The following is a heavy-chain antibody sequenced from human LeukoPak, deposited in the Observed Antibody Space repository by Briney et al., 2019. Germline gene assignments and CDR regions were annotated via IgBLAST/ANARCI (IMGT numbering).Heavy chain of an antibody. D-gene: IGHD2-8*01. CDR1: GFTFSSYG. V-gene: IGHV3-33*01. J-gene: IGHJ4*02. Sequence: QPAGSLRLSCAASGFTFSSYGMHWVRQAPGKGLEWVAVIWYDGSNKYYADSVKGRFTISRDNSKNTLYLQMNRLRAEDTAVYYCASLGYCTNGVCWGQGTLVTVSS. CDR2: IWYDGSNK. CDR3: ASLGYCTNGVC.